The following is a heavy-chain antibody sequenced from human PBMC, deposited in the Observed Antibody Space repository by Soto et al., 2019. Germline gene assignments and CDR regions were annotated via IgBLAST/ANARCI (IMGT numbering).Heavy chain of an antibody. D-gene: IGHD3-22*01. J-gene: IGHJ6*02. CDR1: GGTFSSYA. CDR3: ARLLPYYYYYYGMDV. CDR2: IIPIFGTA. Sequence: ASVKVSCKASGGTFSSYAISWVRQAPGQGLEWMGGIIPIFGTANYAQKFQGRVTITADESTSTAYMELSSLRSEDTAVYYCARLLPYYYYYYGMDVWGQGTTVTVSS. V-gene: IGHV1-69*13.